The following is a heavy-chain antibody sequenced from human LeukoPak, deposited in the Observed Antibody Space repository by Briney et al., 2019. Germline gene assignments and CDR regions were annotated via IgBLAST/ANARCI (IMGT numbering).Heavy chain of an antibody. J-gene: IGHJ6*02. D-gene: IGHD6-19*01. V-gene: IGHV1-58*01. CDR1: GVNVTSSD. CDR3: AGIKTGYSSYYGMDV. CDR2: SVVGSGNT. Sequence: SVRVSCKASGVNVTSSDVKRVRQARGQRLEWIGCSVVGSGNTNYAQKFQERVTITRDMSTSTAYMELSSLRSEDTAVYYCAGIKTGYSSYYGMDVWGQGTTVTVSS.